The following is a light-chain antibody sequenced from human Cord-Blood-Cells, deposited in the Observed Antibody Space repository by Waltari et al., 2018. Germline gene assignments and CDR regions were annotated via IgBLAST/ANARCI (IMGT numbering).Light chain of an antibody. CDR1: QSVLYSSNNKNY. J-gene: IGKJ1*01. V-gene: IGKV4-1*01. CDR2: WAS. CDR3: QQYYSTPRT. Sequence: IVMTQSPDSLPVSLGERATITCKSNQSVLYSSNNKNYLAWYQQKPGQPPKLLIYWASTRESGVPDRFSGSGSGTDFTLTISSLQAEDVAVYYCQQYYSTPRTFGQGTKVEIK.